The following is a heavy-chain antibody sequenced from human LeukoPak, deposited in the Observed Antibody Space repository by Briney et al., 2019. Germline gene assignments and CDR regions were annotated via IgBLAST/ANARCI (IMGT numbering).Heavy chain of an antibody. D-gene: IGHD5-18*01. CDR1: GYSISSGYY. V-gene: IGHV4-38-2*01. CDR3: AGYSYGRFDY. Sequence: PSETLSLTCAVSGYSISSGYYWGWIRQPPGKGLEWDGSIYHGGSTYYNPSLKSRVTMSVDTSKNQFSLKLSSVTAADTAVYYCAGYSYGRFDYWGQGTLVTVSS. CDR2: IYHGGST. J-gene: IGHJ4*02.